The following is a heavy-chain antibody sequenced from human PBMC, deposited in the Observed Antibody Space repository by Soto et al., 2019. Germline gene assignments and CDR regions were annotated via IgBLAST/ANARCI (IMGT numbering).Heavy chain of an antibody. CDR1: GFTFSSYA. J-gene: IGHJ3*02. CDR3: AKCMTTVTTFPFDI. D-gene: IGHD4-17*01. V-gene: IGHV3-23*01. CDR2: ISGSGGGT. Sequence: EVQLLESGGGLVQPGGSLRLSCAASGFTFSSYAMSCVRQAPGKGLEWVSAISGSGGGTYYADSVKGRFTICRDNSRNTLYLQMNSLRDEDTAVYYCAKCMTTVTTFPFDIWGQGTMVTVSS.